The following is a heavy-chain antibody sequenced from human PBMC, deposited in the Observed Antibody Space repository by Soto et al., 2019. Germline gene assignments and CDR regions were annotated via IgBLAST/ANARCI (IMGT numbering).Heavy chain of an antibody. D-gene: IGHD6-25*01. CDR1: GYSFSGYC. CDR3: VSLQTSGWPGVH. Sequence: GASVKVSCKASGYSFSGYCIQWMRQAPGQGPEWLGWIYPNTETTDSSKKFQGRVTMTSDMSTRTVYVELRDLRSDDTAVYYCVSLQTSGWPGVHWGQGTLATVSS. CDR2: IYPNTETT. J-gene: IGHJ4*02. V-gene: IGHV1-2*02.